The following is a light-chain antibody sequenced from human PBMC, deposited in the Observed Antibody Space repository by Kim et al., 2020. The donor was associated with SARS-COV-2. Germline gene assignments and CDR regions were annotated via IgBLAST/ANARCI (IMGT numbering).Light chain of an antibody. Sequence: PGEGAVVSGRSRESVGTTYMAWYQQKAGQDARGLIYDAATQADGSTDRCSGSGSGAEFTLTISSLGPDDVAMYFCQQYDSALPWTFGQGTKVDIK. V-gene: IGKV3-20*01. CDR3: QQYDSALPWT. CDR2: DAA. J-gene: IGKJ1*01. CDR1: ESVGTTY.